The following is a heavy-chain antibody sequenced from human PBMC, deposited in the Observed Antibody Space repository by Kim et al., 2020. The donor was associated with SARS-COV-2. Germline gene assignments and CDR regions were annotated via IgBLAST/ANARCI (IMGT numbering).Heavy chain of an antibody. J-gene: IGHJ6*03. Sequence: SRVTISVDTSKNQFSLKLSSVTAADTAVYYCARGTGWFPGNYYYYYYMDVWGKGTTVTVSS. CDR3: ARGTGWFPGNYYYYYYMDV. V-gene: IGHV4-30-2*05. D-gene: IGHD3-10*01.